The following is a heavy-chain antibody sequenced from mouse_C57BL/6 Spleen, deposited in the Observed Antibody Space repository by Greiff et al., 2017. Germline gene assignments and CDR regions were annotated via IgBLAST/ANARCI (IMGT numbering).Heavy chain of an antibody. J-gene: IGHJ1*03. CDR2: INPNNGGT. CDR1: GYTFTDYY. D-gene: IGHD2-2*01. CDR3: ARRERYGYVTYHWYFDV. V-gene: IGHV1-26*01. Sequence: EVQLQQSGPELVKPGASVKISCKASGYTFTDYYMNWVKQSHGKSLEWIGDINPNNGGTSYNQKFKGKATLTVDKSSSTAYMELRSLTSEDSAVYYCARRERYGYVTYHWYFDVWGTGTTVTVSS.